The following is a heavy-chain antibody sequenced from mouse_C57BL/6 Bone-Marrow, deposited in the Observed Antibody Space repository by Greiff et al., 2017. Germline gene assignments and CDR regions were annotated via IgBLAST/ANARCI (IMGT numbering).Heavy chain of an antibody. Sequence: EVQLVESGAELVKPGASVKLSCTASGFNIKDYYIHWVKQRTEQGLEWIGRIDPEDGETKYAPKFQDKATITADTSSKTAYLQLSSLTSEDTAVYYCTISLIYYCTNYWGQGTTLTVSS. CDR3: TISLIYYCTNY. J-gene: IGHJ2*01. V-gene: IGHV14-2*01. CDR1: GFNIKDYY. D-gene: IGHD1-1*01. CDR2: IDPEDGET.